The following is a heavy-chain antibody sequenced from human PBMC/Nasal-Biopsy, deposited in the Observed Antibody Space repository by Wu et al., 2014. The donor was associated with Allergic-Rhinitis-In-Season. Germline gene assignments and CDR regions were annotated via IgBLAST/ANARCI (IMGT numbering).Heavy chain of an antibody. CDR2: TNVYNGKA. V-gene: IGHV1-18*01. J-gene: IGHJ6*01. CDR3: AREGRVRLGVDYPYGVGV. CDR1: GYMFTTYG. Sequence: SVKVSCKASGYMFTTYGISWVRQAPGQGLEWMGWTNVYNGKAHYAQKFQDRVTMTADTSTDIAYLELRSLRSDDTAVYYCAREGRVRLGVDYPYGVGVWGPRDHGHRLL. D-gene: IGHD1-26*01.